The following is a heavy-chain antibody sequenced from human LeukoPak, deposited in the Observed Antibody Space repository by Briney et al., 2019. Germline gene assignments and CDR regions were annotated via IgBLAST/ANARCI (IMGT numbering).Heavy chain of an antibody. D-gene: IGHD6-13*01. V-gene: IGHV3-23*01. CDR3: ARGPWSAAGYNGMDV. J-gene: IGHJ6*02. CDR1: AFIFSGHW. CDR2: ISNNGGYT. Sequence: GGSLRLSCEGSAFIFSGHWMNWVRQTPGKGLEWVSAISNNGGYTYYADSVQGRFTISRDNSKSTLCLQMNSLRAEDTAVYYCARGPWSAAGYNGMDVWGQGTTVTVSS.